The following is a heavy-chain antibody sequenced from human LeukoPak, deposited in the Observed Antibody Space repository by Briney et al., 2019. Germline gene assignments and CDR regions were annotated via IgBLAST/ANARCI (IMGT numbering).Heavy chain of an antibody. CDR2: IYYSGST. D-gene: IGHD3-22*01. CDR3: ARGRDYYDSSGYYYEGTIVDY. Sequence: SETLSLTCTVSGGSISSYYWSWIRQPPGKGLEWIGYIYYSGSTNYNPSHKSRVTISVDTSKNQFSLKLSSVTAADTAVYYCARGRDYYDSSGYYYEGTIVDYWGQGTLVTVSS. CDR1: GGSISSYY. V-gene: IGHV4-59*01. J-gene: IGHJ4*02.